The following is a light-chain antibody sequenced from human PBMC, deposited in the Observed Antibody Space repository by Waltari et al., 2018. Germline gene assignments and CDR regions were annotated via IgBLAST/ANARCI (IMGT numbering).Light chain of an antibody. J-gene: IGLJ2*01. V-gene: IGLV1-40*01. CDR1: SSNIGAGYD. Sequence: QSVLTQPSSVSGAPGQRVTISYTGSSSNIGAGYDVHWYQQLPETAPKLLIYSNDNRPSGVPDRFSGSKSGTSASLAITGLQAEDEADYYCQSYDSSLSGVVFGGGTKLTVL. CDR3: QSYDSSLSGVV. CDR2: SND.